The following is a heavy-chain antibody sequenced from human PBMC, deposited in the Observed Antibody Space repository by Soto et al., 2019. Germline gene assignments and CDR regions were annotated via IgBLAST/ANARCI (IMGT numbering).Heavy chain of an antibody. CDR1: GGSFSGYY. CDR2: INHSGST. CDR3: ARGRPRGYSYGYQPY. J-gene: IGHJ4*02. Sequence: QVQLQQWGAGLLKPSETLSLTCAVYGGSFSGYYWSWIRQPPGKGLEWIGEINHSGSTNYNPSLKSLVTIYVDTSKNQFSLKLSSVTAADTAVYYCARGRPRGYSYGYQPYWGQGTLVTVSS. D-gene: IGHD5-18*01. V-gene: IGHV4-34*01.